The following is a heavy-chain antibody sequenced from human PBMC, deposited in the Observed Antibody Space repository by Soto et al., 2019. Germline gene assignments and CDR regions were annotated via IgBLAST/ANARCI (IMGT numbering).Heavy chain of an antibody. CDR2: ISGSTSTI. Sequence: GGSLRLSCAVSGFTFSPFWMHWVRQAPGKGLVWVSYISGSTSTIDYADSVKGRFTISRDNAKNSLYLQMNSLRDEDTAVYYCARESAALNWFDPWGQGTLVTVSS. CDR3: ARESAALNWFDP. V-gene: IGHV3-48*02. J-gene: IGHJ5*02. CDR1: GFTFSPFW. D-gene: IGHD2-2*01.